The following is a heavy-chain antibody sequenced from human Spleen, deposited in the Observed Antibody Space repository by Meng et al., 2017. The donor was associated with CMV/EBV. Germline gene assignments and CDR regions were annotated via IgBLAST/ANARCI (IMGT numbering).Heavy chain of an antibody. J-gene: IGHJ4*02. CDR2: IQYDEGNK. Sequence: QVHLVASGGCVVQPGGSLVLSCAASGFTFSENGMHWVRQAPGKGLEWVAFIQYDEGNKFYADSVKGRFTISRDTSKNTLYLQMDSLRLDDTAIYYCVKDNPVCHSWGQGTLVTVSS. V-gene: IGHV3-30*02. CDR3: VKDNPVCHS. CDR1: GFTFSENG.